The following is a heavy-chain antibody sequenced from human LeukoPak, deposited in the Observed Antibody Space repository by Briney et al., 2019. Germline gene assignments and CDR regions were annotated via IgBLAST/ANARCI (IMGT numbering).Heavy chain of an antibody. J-gene: IGHJ6*02. Sequence: GGSLRLSCAASGFTFSSYAMSWVRQAPGKGLEWVSAISGSGGSTYYADSVKGRFTISRDNSKNTLYLQMNSLRAEDTAVYYCAKAGRYGGYDINHYYYYYGMDVWGQGTTVTVSS. CDR1: GFTFSSYA. D-gene: IGHD5-12*01. V-gene: IGHV3-23*01. CDR2: ISGSGGST. CDR3: AKAGRYGGYDINHYYYYYGMDV.